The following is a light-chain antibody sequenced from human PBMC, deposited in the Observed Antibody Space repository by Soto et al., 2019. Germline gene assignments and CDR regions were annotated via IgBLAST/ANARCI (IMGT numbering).Light chain of an antibody. CDR2: SNN. Sequence: QAVATKPPSASGTPGQRVTIACSGSSSNIGSNTVNWYQQLPGTGPKLLIYSNNQRPSGVPDRFSGSKSGTSASLAISGLQSEDEADYYCAAWDDSLNGVVFGGGTKLTV. CDR1: SSNIGSNT. J-gene: IGLJ2*01. V-gene: IGLV1-44*01. CDR3: AAWDDSLNGVV.